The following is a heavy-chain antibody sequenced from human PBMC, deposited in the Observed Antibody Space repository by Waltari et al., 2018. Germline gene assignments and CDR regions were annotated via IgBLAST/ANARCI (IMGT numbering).Heavy chain of an antibody. V-gene: IGHV1-2*02. Sequence: QVQLVQSGAEVKKPGASVKVSCKASGYTFTGYYMHWVRQAPGQGLAWMGWINPTSGGTNYAQKFQGRVTMTRDTSISTAYMELSRLRSDDTAVYYCARGVVVVPAAHYYYGMDVWGQGTTVTVSS. CDR2: INPTSGGT. J-gene: IGHJ6*02. CDR1: GYTFTGYY. CDR3: ARGVVVVPAAHYYYGMDV. D-gene: IGHD2-2*01.